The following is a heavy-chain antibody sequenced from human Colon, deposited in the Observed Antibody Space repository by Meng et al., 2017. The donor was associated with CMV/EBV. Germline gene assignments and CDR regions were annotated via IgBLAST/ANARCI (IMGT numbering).Heavy chain of an antibody. D-gene: IGHD6-6*01. Sequence: GESLKISCAASGFTVSSNYMSWVRRAPGKGLEWVSLIYSGGSTYYADSVKGRFTISRDNSKNTLYLQMNSLRAEDTAVYYCAKGGYSSSPSGDYWGQGTLVTVSS. V-gene: IGHV3-53*05. CDR1: GFTVSSNY. J-gene: IGHJ4*02. CDR3: AKGGYSSSPSGDY. CDR2: IYSGGST.